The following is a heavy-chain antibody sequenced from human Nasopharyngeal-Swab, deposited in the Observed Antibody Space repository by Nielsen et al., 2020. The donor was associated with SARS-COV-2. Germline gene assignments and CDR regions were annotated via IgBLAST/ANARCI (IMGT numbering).Heavy chain of an antibody. D-gene: IGHD3-22*01. CDR1: GFTFSSYA. CDR2: ISGSGGST. V-gene: IGHV3-23*01. Sequence: GASLKISCEASGFTFSSYAMSWVRQAPGKGLEWVSAISGSGGSTYYADSVKGRFTISRDNSKNTLYLQMNSLRAEDTAVYYCAKDEPYYDSSGYNYYYYYYMDVWGKGTTVTVSS. CDR3: AKDEPYYDSSGYNYYYYYYMDV. J-gene: IGHJ6*03.